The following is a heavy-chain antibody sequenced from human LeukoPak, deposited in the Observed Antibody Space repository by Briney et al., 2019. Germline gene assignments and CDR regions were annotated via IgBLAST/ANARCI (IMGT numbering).Heavy chain of an antibody. J-gene: IGHJ4*02. Sequence: ASVKVSCKASGYTFTGYYIHWVRQAPGQGLEWMGWINPNGGGTNYAQKFQGRVTMTRDTSISTGYMELTSLRSDDTAVYYCAIDGGNGNHPLDHWGQGTLVTVSS. CDR2: INPNGGGT. CDR1: GYTFTGYY. D-gene: IGHD1-14*01. V-gene: IGHV1-2*02. CDR3: AIDGGNGNHPLDH.